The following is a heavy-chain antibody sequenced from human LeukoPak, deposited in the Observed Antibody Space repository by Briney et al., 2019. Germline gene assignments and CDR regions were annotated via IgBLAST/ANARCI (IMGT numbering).Heavy chain of an antibody. CDR3: ARDGYCSSTSCYDAFDI. V-gene: IGHV4-61*02. D-gene: IGHD2-2*03. CDR2: IYTSGST. Sequence: SETLSLTCTVSGGSISSGSYYWSWIRQPAGKGLEWIGRIYTSGSTNYNPSLKSRVTISVDTSKNQFSLKLSSVTAADTAVYYCARDGYCSSTSCYDAFDIWGQGTMVTVSS. J-gene: IGHJ3*02. CDR1: GGSISSGSYY.